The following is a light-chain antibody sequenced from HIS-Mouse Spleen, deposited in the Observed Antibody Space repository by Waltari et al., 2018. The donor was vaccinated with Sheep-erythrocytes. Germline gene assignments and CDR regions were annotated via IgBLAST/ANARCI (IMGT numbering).Light chain of an antibody. CDR3: QQYYSYPLT. CDR1: QGVSSY. V-gene: IGKV1-8*01. CDR2: AAS. J-gene: IGKJ4*01. Sequence: AIRMTQSPSSFSASTGDRDTMTCRASQGVSSYLAWYQQKPGKAPKILIYAASTLQSGVPSRFSVSGSGTDFTLTISCLQSEDFATYYCQQYYSYPLTFGGGTKVEIK.